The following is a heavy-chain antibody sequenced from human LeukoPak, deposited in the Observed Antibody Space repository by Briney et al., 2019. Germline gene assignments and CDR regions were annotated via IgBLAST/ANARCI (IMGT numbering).Heavy chain of an antibody. CDR1: GGSISSGGYY. Sequence: SQTLFLTCTVSGGSISSGGYYWSWIRQHPGKGLEWIGYIYYSGSTYYNPSLKSRVTISVDTSKNQFSLKLSSVTAADTAVYYCAREFDYDSSGYYYFDYWGQGALVTVSS. V-gene: IGHV4-31*03. CDR3: AREFDYDSSGYYYFDY. J-gene: IGHJ4*02. D-gene: IGHD3-22*01. CDR2: IYYSGST.